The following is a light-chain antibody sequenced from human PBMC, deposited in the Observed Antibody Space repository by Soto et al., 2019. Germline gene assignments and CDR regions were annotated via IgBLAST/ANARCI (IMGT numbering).Light chain of an antibody. CDR2: DVT. Sequence: HSALTQPRSVSGSLGQSVTISCTGTSSDIGAYNYVSWYQHHPGKAPRLMIYDVTKRPSGVPDHFSGSKSGNTASLTISGLQTEDEADYYCCSYAGSDTYVVFGGGTKVTVL. V-gene: IGLV2-11*01. CDR3: CSYAGSDTYVV. J-gene: IGLJ2*01. CDR1: SSDIGAYNY.